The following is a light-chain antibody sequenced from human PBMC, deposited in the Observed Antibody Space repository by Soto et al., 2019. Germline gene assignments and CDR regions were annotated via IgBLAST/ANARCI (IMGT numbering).Light chain of an antibody. CDR1: QSVDSTF. V-gene: IGKV3-20*01. CDR2: GAS. Sequence: EIGLTQSPCSLSLSPGERATLSCRASQSVDSTFFAWYQKKPGQAPRLLSYGASKRATGVPDRFSGSGSGTDFTLTISRLEPEDFAVYYCQQYMSSVTFGQGTKVE. J-gene: IGKJ1*01. CDR3: QQYMSSVT.